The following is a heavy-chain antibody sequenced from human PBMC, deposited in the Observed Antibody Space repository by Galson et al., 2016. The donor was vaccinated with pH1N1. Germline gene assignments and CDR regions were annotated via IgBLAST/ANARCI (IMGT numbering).Heavy chain of an antibody. D-gene: IGHD3-3*01. J-gene: IGHJ5*01. CDR2: VSGTGTT. CDR3: ARESLEWLIISGHRVELNWFDS. V-gene: IGHV4-61*02. CDR1: GGSISSDSDC. Sequence: TLSLTCTVSGGSISSDSDCWTWIRQPAGKGLEWIGRVSGTGTTNYNPSLKSRVPISIDTSKNQFSLKMASVTAADTAVYFCARESLEWLIISGHRVELNWFDSWGQGTLVTVSS.